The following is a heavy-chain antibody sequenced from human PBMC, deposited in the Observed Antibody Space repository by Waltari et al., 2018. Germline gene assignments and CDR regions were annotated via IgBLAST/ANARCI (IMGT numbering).Heavy chain of an antibody. Sequence: EEQLVESGGGLVQPGRSLRLSCAASGFTFADYGIHWVRQAPGKGLGWVSGINWNRGSIDYADSVKGRFTMSRDIAKNFLFLQMSSLRTEDTALYYCARGGFGESDVIDALRIWGQGTMVTVSS. CDR1: GFTFADYG. D-gene: IGHD3-10*01. CDR2: INWNRGSI. J-gene: IGHJ3*02. V-gene: IGHV3-9*01. CDR3: ARGGFGESDVIDALRI.